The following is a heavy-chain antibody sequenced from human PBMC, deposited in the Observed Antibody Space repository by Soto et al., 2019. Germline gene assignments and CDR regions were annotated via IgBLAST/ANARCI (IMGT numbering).Heavy chain of an antibody. CDR1: GFTFSTYA. CDR2: LTPSGDST. V-gene: IGHV3-23*01. CDR3: AHPRGYGVFDAYDI. D-gene: IGHD4-17*01. J-gene: IGHJ3*02. Sequence: GGSLRLSCVASGFTFSTYAMNWVRQAPGKGLEWVSALTPSGDSTYYADSVKGRFTISRDNSMSALYLQMNSLRVEDTAVYYCAHPRGYGVFDAYDIWGQGTMVTVSS.